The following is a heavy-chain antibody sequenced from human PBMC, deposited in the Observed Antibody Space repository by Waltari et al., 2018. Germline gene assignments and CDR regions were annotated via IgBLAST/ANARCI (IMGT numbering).Heavy chain of an antibody. CDR1: GYTFIDNF. CDR2: IDPEDGET. V-gene: IGHV1-69-2*01. J-gene: IGHJ4*02. D-gene: IGHD3-10*01. Sequence: VELVQSGAEVKKPGATVTISCQASGYTFIDNFMHWVQQAPGKGLEWMGRIDPEDGETVYSEKFQGRVTITADTSTDTAYMELSSLTSGDTAVYYCAPLPGGSGQTFDYWGQGTLVTVSS. CDR3: APLPGGSGQTFDY.